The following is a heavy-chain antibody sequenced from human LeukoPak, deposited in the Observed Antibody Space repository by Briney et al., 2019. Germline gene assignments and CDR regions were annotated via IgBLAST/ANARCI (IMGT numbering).Heavy chain of an antibody. D-gene: IGHD3-22*01. J-gene: IGHJ4*02. CDR2: INPTGGST. Sequence: GASVKVSCKASGYTFTSYYMHWVRQAPGQGLEWMGLINPTGGSTGYAQKFQGRVTMTMDPFISTAYMELSSLRSEDTAVYYCARRSDDYDSSAYYHWGQGTLVTVSS. CDR3: ARRSDDYDSSAYYH. V-gene: IGHV1-46*01. CDR1: GYTFTSYY.